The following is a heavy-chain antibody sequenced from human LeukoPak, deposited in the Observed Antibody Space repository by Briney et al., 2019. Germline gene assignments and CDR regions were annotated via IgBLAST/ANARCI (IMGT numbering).Heavy chain of an antibody. D-gene: IGHD2-2*01. Sequence: KSSETLSLTCTVSGGSISSYYWSWIRQPPGKGLEWIGYIYYSGSTNYNPSLKSRVTISVDTSKNQFSLKLSSVTAADTALYYCARVQDIVVVGWFDPWGQGTLVTVSS. CDR1: GGSISSYY. V-gene: IGHV4-59*01. CDR2: IYYSGST. J-gene: IGHJ5*02. CDR3: ARVQDIVVVGWFDP.